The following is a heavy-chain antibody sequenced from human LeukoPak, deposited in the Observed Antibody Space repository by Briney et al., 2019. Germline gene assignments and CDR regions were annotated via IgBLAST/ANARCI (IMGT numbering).Heavy chain of an antibody. Sequence: SETLSLTCAVYGGSFSGYYWSWIRQPPGKGLEWLGEINHSGSTNYNPSLKSRVTISVDTSKNQFSLKLSSVTAADTAVYYCARVASMNGFDPWGQGTLVTVSS. CDR2: INHSGST. J-gene: IGHJ5*02. V-gene: IGHV4-34*01. CDR1: GGSFSGYY. D-gene: IGHD2-2*01. CDR3: ARVASMNGFDP.